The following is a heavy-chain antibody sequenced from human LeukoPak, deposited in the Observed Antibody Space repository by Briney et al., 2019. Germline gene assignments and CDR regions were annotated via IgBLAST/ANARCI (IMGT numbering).Heavy chain of an antibody. J-gene: IGHJ5*02. CDR2: ISAYNGNT. CDR3: ARHASGYDYENNWFDP. V-gene: IGHV1-18*01. CDR1: GYTFTSYG. Sequence: ASVKVSCKASGYTFTSYGISWVRQAPGQGLEWMGWISAYNGNTNYAQKLQGRVTMTTDTSTSTAYMELRSLRSDDTAVYYCARHASGYDYENNWFDPWGQGTLVTVSS. D-gene: IGHD5-12*01.